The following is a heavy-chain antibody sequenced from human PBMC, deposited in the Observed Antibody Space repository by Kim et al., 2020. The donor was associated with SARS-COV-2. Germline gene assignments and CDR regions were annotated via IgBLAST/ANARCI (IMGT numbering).Heavy chain of an antibody. CDR3: ARVLTSGWSYFDY. CDR2: ISSSSYI. Sequence: GGSLRLSCAASGFTFSSYSMNWVRQAPGKGLEWISSISSSSYIYYADSVKGRLTISRDNATASLYLQMNSLRAEDTAVYYCARVLTSGWSYFDYWGQGTL. V-gene: IGHV3-21*04. CDR1: GFTFSSYS. D-gene: IGHD6-19*01. J-gene: IGHJ4*02.